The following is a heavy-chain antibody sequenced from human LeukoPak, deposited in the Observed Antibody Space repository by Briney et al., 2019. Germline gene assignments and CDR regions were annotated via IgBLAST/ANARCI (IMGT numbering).Heavy chain of an antibody. D-gene: IGHD3-10*01. CDR2: INPNSGGT. V-gene: IGHV1-2*06. CDR1: GYTLTAYY. J-gene: IGHJ6*03. CDR3: ARAALYTYPLPWFGELLSYYYMDV. Sequence: ASVKVSCKASGYTLTAYYLHWVRQAPGQGLEWMGRINPNSGGTLYAQKFQGRVTMTRDTSIGTAYMELSSLRSEDTAVYYCARAALYTYPLPWFGELLSYYYMDVWGKGTTVTVSS.